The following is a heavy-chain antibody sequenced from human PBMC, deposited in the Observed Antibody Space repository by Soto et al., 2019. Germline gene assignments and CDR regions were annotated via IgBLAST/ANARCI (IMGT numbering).Heavy chain of an antibody. CDR1: GFAFSSYA. V-gene: IGHV3-23*01. CDR3: ARDEVGAIYYYYSGMDV. D-gene: IGHD1-26*01. CDR2: ISGSGGST. J-gene: IGHJ6*02. Sequence: EVQLLESGGGLVQPGGSLRLSCAASGFAFSSYAMSWVRQAPGEGLEWVSAISGSGGSTYYADSVKGRFTISRDNSKNTLYLQMKRLRAEDTAVYYCARDEVGAIYYYYSGMDVWGQGTTVTVSS.